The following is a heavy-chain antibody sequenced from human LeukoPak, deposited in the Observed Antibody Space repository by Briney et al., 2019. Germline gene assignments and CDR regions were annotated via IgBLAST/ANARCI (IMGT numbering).Heavy chain of an antibody. CDR3: ARGLWFGDENPPYFDY. CDR1: GGSISSSSYY. Sequence: SETLSLTCTVSGGSISSSSYYWGWIRQPPGKGLERIGSIYYSGSTYYNPSLKSRVTISVDTSKNQFSLKLSSVTAADTAVYYCARGLWFGDENPPYFDYWGQGTLVTVSS. V-gene: IGHV4-39*01. CDR2: IYYSGST. J-gene: IGHJ4*02. D-gene: IGHD3-10*01.